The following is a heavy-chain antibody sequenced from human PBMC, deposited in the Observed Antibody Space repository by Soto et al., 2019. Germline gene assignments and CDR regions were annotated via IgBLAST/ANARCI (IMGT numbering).Heavy chain of an antibody. CDR2: IYYSGST. CDR1: GGSISSYY. V-gene: IGHV4-59*08. Sequence: SETLSLTCTVSGGSISSYYWSWIRQPPGKGLEWIGYIYYSGSTNYNPSLKSRVTISVDTSKNQFSLKLSSVTAADTAVYYCARRVCSSTSCHESWNWLDPWGQGTLVTVSS. J-gene: IGHJ5*02. CDR3: ARRVCSSTSCHESWNWLDP. D-gene: IGHD2-2*01.